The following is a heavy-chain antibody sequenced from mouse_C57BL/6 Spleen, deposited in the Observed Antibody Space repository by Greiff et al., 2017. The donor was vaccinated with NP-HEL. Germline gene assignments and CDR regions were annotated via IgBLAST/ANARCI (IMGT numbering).Heavy chain of an antibody. CDR1: GFTFNTYA. V-gene: IGHV10-3*01. CDR3: VRALANCDDWYFDV. CDR2: IRSKSSNYAT. J-gene: IGHJ1*03. D-gene: IGHD4-1*01. Sequence: EVQLVESGGGLVQPKGSLKLSCAASGFTFNTYAMHWVRQAPGKGLEWVARIRSKSSNYATYYADSVKDRFTISRDDSQSMLYLQMNNLKTEDTAMYYCVRALANCDDWYFDVWGTGTTVTVSS.